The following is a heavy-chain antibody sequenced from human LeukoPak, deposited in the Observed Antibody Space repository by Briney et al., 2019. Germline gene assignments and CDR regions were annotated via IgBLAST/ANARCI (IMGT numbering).Heavy chain of an antibody. CDR1: GFTFSSYS. Sequence: GGSLRLSCAASGFTFSSYSMHWARQSPVAGLEWVAFISHDGTKESYADSVKGRFTISRDNSKNTLYLQMNSLRHDDSAVYYCARGAYSSGWVWGQGTPVTVST. V-gene: IGHV3-30*01. CDR2: ISHDGTKE. D-gene: IGHD6-19*01. J-gene: IGHJ4*02. CDR3: ARGAYSSGWV.